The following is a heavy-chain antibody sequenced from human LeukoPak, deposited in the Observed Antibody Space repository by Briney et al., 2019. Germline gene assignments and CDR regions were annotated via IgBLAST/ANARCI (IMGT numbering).Heavy chain of an antibody. Sequence: EASVKVSCKASGGTFSSYVISGVRQAPGQGLEWMGGVIPIFGTANYAQKSQGRVTITADESTSTAYMALSSLRSEDTAVYYCARAIDVCSGGSCYSDAFDIWGQGTMVTVSS. D-gene: IGHD2-15*01. V-gene: IGHV1-69*13. CDR3: ARAIDVCSGGSCYSDAFDI. CDR2: VIPIFGTA. CDR1: GGTFSSYV. J-gene: IGHJ3*02.